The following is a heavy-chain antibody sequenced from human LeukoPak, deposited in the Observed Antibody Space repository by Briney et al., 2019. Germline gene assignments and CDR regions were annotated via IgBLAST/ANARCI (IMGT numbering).Heavy chain of an antibody. J-gene: IGHJ4*02. D-gene: IGHD1-26*01. Sequence: PGGSLRLSRAASGFTFSSYWMHWVRQAPGKGLVWVSRINSDGSSTSYADSVKGRFTISRDNAKNTLYLQMNSLRAEDTAVYYCARESYYDTTMFDYWGQGTLVTVSS. CDR3: ARESYYDTTMFDY. CDR1: GFTFSSYW. CDR2: INSDGSST. V-gene: IGHV3-74*01.